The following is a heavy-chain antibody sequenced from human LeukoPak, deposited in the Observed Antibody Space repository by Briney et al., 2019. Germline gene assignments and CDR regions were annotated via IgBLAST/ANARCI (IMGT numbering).Heavy chain of an antibody. D-gene: IGHD2-2*01. CDR3: ARGGGSGYCSSTTCSIFDY. V-gene: IGHV4-4*07. CDR1: GASIRSNS. J-gene: IGHJ4*02. Sequence: SETLFLTCTVSGASIRSNSWSWIRRPAGKGLEWIGRIYFSETTNYNPSLESRVTMSIDTSRNQFSLKLNSVTAADTAVYYCARGGGSGYCSSTTCSIFDYWGQGMLVTVSS. CDR2: IYFSETT.